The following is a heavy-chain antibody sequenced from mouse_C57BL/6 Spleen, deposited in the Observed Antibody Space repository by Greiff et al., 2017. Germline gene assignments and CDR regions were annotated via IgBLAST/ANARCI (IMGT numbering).Heavy chain of an antibody. D-gene: IGHD3-2*02. CDR3: AGVRPSHYFDY. CDR1: GYTFTSYW. J-gene: IGHJ2*01. V-gene: IGHV1-50*01. Sequence: QVQLQQPGAELVKPGASVKLSCKASGYTFTSYWMQWVKQRPGQGLDWIGEIDPSDSYTNYNQKFKGKATLTVDTSSSTAYMQLSSLTSEDSAVYYCAGVRPSHYFDYWGQGTTLTVSS. CDR2: IDPSDSYT.